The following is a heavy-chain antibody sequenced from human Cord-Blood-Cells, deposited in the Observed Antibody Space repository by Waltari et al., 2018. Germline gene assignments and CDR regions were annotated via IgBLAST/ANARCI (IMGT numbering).Heavy chain of an antibody. CDR1: GFTFSSYW. V-gene: IGHV3-7*01. CDR2: IKQDGSDK. Sequence: EVQLVESGGGLVQPGGSLRLSCAASGFTFSSYWMSWVRQAPGKGLEWVANIKQDGSDKYYVDSVKGRFTISRDNAKNSLYLQMNSLRAEDTAVYYCARGTTTMVRGVFDYWGQGTLVTVSS. CDR3: ARGTTTMVRGVFDY. J-gene: IGHJ4*02. D-gene: IGHD3-10*01.